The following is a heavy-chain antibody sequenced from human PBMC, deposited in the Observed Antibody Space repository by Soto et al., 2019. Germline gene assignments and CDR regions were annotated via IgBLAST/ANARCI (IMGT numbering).Heavy chain of an antibody. CDR3: ARLVYDTRLNYMYFDF. V-gene: IGHV4-4*02. J-gene: IGHJ4*02. CDR1: GVSISSGNW. D-gene: IGHD3-10*01. Sequence: SETLSLTCAVSGVSISSGNWWTWVRQSPQRGLEYIGEIFHDGTANYCPSFERRVAISVDTSKNQFSLKLTSVTAADTAIYFCARLVYDTRLNYMYFDFWGQGTLVTVSS. CDR2: IFHDGTA.